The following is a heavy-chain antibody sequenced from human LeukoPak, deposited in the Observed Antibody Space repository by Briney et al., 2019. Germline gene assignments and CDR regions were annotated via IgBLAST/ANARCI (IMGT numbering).Heavy chain of an antibody. J-gene: IGHJ5*02. CDR2: VYSSGTT. Sequence: SETLSLTCTVSGGSIRSGSCYWSWIRQPAGKGLEWIGRVYSSGTTNYNPSLKSRVTISVDTSKNQFSLKLTSVTAAHTAVYYCARAEWQYSNNWSNWFDPWGQGTLVTVSS. V-gene: IGHV4-61*02. CDR3: ARAEWQYSNNWSNWFDP. D-gene: IGHD6-13*01. CDR1: GGSIRSGSCY.